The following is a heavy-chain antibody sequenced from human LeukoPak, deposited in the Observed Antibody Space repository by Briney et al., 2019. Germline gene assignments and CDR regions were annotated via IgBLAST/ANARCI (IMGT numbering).Heavy chain of an antibody. J-gene: IGHJ4*02. Sequence: ASVKVSCKASGGTFSSYAISWVRQAPGQGLEWMGRINPNSGDTNYAQKFQGRVTMTRDTSTSTVYMELSSLRSEDTAVYYCARVVVDSSQDYFDYWGQGTLVTVSS. CDR3: ARVVVDSSQDYFDY. CDR2: INPNSGDT. V-gene: IGHV1-8*02. CDR1: GGTFSSYA. D-gene: IGHD3-22*01.